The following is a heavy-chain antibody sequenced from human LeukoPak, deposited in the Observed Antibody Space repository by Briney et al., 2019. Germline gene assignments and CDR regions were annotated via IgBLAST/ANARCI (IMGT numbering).Heavy chain of an antibody. V-gene: IGHV3-30*02. CDR1: GFTFSSSG. CDR3: ALSSSWYGGFFDY. CDR2: IRYDGSNK. J-gene: IGHJ4*02. Sequence: GGSLRLSCAASGFTFSSSGMHWVRQAPGKGLEWVTFIRYDGSNKYYADSVKGRFTISRDNSKNTLSLQMNSLRPEDTAVYYCALSSSWYGGFFDYWGQGTLVTVSS. D-gene: IGHD6-13*01.